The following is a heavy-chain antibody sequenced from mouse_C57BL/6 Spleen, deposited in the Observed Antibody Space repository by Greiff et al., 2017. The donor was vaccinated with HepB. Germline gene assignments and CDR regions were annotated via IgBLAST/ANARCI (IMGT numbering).Heavy chain of an antibody. Sequence: EVHLVESGPGLVKPSQSLSLTCSVTGYSITSGYYWNWIRQFPGNKLEWMGYISYDGSNNYNPSLKNRISITRDTSKNQFFLKLNSVTTEDTATYYCAPSNWRYAMDYWGQGTSVTVSS. V-gene: IGHV3-6*01. CDR1: GYSITSGYY. CDR3: APSNWRYAMDY. D-gene: IGHD4-1*01. CDR2: ISYDGSN. J-gene: IGHJ4*01.